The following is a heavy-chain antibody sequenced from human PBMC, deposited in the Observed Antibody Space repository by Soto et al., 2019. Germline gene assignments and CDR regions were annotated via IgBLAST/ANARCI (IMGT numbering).Heavy chain of an antibody. J-gene: IGHJ3*02. D-gene: IGHD6-6*01. Sequence: GGSLRLSCAASGFTFSSYGMHWVRQAPGKGLEWVAVIWYDGSNKYYADSVKGRFTISRDNSKNTLYLQMNSLRAEDTAVYYCARGAIYSSSSAFDIWGQGTMVTVSS. CDR3: ARGAIYSSSSAFDI. CDR2: IWYDGSNK. V-gene: IGHV3-33*01. CDR1: GFTFSSYG.